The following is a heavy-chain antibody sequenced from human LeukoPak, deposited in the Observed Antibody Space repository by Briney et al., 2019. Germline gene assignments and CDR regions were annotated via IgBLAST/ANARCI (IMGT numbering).Heavy chain of an antibody. CDR3: ATLVTGDPGVDY. V-gene: IGHV1-69*05. Sequence: ASVKVSCKASGGTFSSYAISWVRQAPGQGLEWMGGIIPIFGTANYAQKFQGRVTITTDESTSTAYMELSSLRSEDTAVYYCATLVTGDPGVDYWGQGTLVTVSP. D-gene: IGHD7-27*01. CDR2: IIPIFGTA. CDR1: GGTFSSYA. J-gene: IGHJ4*02.